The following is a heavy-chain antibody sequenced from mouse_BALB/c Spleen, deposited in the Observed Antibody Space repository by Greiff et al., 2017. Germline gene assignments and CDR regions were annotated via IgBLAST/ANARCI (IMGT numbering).Heavy chain of an antibody. J-gene: IGHJ2*01. CDR2: IDPYNGGT. CDR1: GYAFTSYN. CDR3: ARDGPGTYYFDY. D-gene: IGHD4-1*01. Sequence: VHVKQSGPELVKPGASVKVSCKASGYAFTSYNMYWVKQSHGKSLEWIGYIDPYNGGTSYNQKFKGKATLTVDKSSSTAYMHLNSLTSEDSAVYYCARDGPGTYYFDYWGQGTTLTVSS. V-gene: IGHV1S135*01.